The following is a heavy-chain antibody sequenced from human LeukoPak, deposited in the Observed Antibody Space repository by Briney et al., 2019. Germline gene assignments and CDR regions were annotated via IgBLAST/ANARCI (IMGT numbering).Heavy chain of an antibody. CDR1: GYTFTGYY. CDR3: AKDKELGPEYFQE. J-gene: IGHJ1*01. V-gene: IGHV1-2*02. D-gene: IGHD1-7*01. Sequence: GASVKVSCKASGYTFTGYYMHWVRQAPGQGLEWMGWINPNSGGTNHAQKFQGRVTMTRDTSISTAYMELSSLRPEDTAVYYCAKDKELGPEYFQEWGQGTVVSVS. CDR2: INPNSGGT.